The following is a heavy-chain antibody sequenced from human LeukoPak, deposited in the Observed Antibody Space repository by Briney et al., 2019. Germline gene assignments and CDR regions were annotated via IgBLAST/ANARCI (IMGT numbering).Heavy chain of an antibody. CDR1: GGSISSGSYY. D-gene: IGHD1-26*01. J-gene: IGHJ4*02. Sequence: PSQTLSLTCTVSGGSISSGSYYWRWLRQPPGTGLEWIGYIYYSGSTYYNPSLKSRVTISVDTSKNQFSLKLSSVTAADTAVYYCARAEWELPFDYWGQGTLVTVSS. CDR3: ARAEWELPFDY. CDR2: IYYSGST. V-gene: IGHV4-30-4*08.